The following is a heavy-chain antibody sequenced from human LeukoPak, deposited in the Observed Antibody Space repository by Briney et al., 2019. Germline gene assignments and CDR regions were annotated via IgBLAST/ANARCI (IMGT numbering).Heavy chain of an antibody. V-gene: IGHV4-30-4*01. D-gene: IGHD1-14*01. CDR2: IYYSGTT. CDR3: ARGNGRFYYGMDV. Sequence: PSETLSLTCTVSGGSIPSGDYYWSWIRQPPGKGLEWIGVIYYSGTTDYNPSLKSRVIISLDTSKNQLSVKLTSVTAADTAVYYCARGNGRFYYGMDVWGPGTAVTVS. J-gene: IGHJ6*02. CDR1: GGSIPSGDYY.